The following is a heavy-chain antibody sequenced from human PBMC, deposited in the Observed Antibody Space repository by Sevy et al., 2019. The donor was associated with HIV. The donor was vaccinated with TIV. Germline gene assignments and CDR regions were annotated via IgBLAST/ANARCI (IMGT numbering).Heavy chain of an antibody. Sequence: ASVKVSCKAPGYNSIGYYVHWVRQPPGQGLEWIGRINLMKGDTKNAQKFQGRVTMTRDMSVSTAYMEVSRLKSDDTAIYYCAGQTSGWYDWFDPWGQGTLVTVSS. CDR2: INLMKGDT. CDR3: AGQTSGWYDWFDP. V-gene: IGHV1-2*06. CDR1: GYNSIGYY. D-gene: IGHD6-19*01. J-gene: IGHJ5*02.